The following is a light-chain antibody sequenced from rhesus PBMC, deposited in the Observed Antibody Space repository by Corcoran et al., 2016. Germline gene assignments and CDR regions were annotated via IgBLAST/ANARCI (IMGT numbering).Light chain of an antibody. V-gene: IGLV2-13*02. Sequence: QAALTQSPSVSGSPGQSVTISCTGTSSDIGGYNRVYWYRQHPGKAPKLMIYEVGKRPSGVSDRFSNSQSGNTASLTISGLQAGDEADYYCSSYASRSAVFFGGGTRLTVL. CDR3: SSYASRSAVF. CDR2: EVG. J-gene: IGLJ3*01. CDR1: SSDIGGYNR.